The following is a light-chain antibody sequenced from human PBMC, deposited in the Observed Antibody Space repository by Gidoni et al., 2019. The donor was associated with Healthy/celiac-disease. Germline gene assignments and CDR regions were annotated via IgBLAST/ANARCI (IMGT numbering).Light chain of an antibody. CDR1: QSVSSY. Sequence: EIVLTTSPGTLSLSPGERATLSCRASQSVSSYLDWYQQKPGQAPRLLIYDASNRATGIPARFSGSGSGTDFNLTISSLEPEDFAVYYCQQRSNWPPWTFXXXTKVEIK. CDR3: QQRSNWPPWT. J-gene: IGKJ1*01. V-gene: IGKV3-11*01. CDR2: DAS.